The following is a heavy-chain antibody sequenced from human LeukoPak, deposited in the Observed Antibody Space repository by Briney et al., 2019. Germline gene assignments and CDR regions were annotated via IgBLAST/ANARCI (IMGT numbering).Heavy chain of an antibody. J-gene: IGHJ4*01. D-gene: IGHD2-15*01. Sequence: PSETLSLTCAVYGGSLSDYYWSWIRQSPGKGLEWIGEISHRGRTYYNLSLKSRVTISIGTSKNQLSLNLKSVTAADTAVYYCARDRDVDDFDSWGHGTLVTVSS. CDR1: GGSLSDYY. CDR2: ISHRGRT. CDR3: ARDRDVDDFDS. V-gene: IGHV4-34*01.